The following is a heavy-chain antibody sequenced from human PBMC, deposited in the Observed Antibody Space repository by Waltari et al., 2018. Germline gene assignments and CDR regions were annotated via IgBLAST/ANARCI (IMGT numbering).Heavy chain of an antibody. CDR1: GYSMSSTYC. CDR3: ARDRGRGLYLDT. J-gene: IGHJ5*02. CDR2: VYRSGRT. D-gene: IGHD2-15*01. V-gene: IGHV4-4*02. Sequence: QLQLQEWGPGLVKPSGTLSLRCAVSGYSMSSTYCGSWVRQSPQKGLEWIGQVYRSGRTNYNPSFASRVTITIDTSNNQFSLKVTSATAADTAVYYCARDRGRGLYLDTWGPGTLVTVSP.